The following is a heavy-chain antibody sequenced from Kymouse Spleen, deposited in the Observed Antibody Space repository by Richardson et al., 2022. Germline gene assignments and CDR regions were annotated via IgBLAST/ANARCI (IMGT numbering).Heavy chain of an antibody. D-gene: IGHD6-13*01. CDR1: GGSFSGYY. J-gene: IGHJ6*02. Sequence: QVQLQQWGAGLLKPSETLSLTCAVYGGSFSGYYWSWIRQPPGKGLEWIGEINHSGSTNYNPSLKSRVTISVDTSKNQFSLKLSSVTAADTAVYYCAREGYSSSWYYYYYGMDVWGQGTTVTVSS. CDR3: AREGYSSSWYYYYYGMDV. V-gene: IGHV4-34*01. CDR2: INHSGST.